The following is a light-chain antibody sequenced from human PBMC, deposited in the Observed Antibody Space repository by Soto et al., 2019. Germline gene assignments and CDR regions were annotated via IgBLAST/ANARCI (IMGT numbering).Light chain of an antibody. J-gene: IGKJ1*01. Sequence: DIQMTQSPATLSASVGDRVTITCRASQTLNNWLAWYQQKAGKDPQLLIYKASSLERAVPSRFSGSDSGTEFTLNLSRLQSDDFATYYCQHYRTYPWTFGQGTKVEIK. V-gene: IGKV1-5*03. CDR3: QHYRTYPWT. CDR2: KAS. CDR1: QTLNNW.